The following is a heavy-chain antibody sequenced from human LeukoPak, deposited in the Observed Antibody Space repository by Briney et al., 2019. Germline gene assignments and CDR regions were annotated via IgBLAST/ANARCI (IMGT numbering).Heavy chain of an antibody. J-gene: IGHJ4*02. CDR3: TTGYSSTWYYFDY. CDR2: IYHRGST. V-gene: IGHV4-59*12. CDR1: GDSISSYY. D-gene: IGHD6-13*01. Sequence: SETLSLTCTVSGDSISSYYWSWIRQPPGKGLEWIGYIYHRGSTNYNPSLKSRVTISADTSKDQFPRNRAAVTLSATSTYYATTGYSSTWYYFDYWGQGTLVRVSS.